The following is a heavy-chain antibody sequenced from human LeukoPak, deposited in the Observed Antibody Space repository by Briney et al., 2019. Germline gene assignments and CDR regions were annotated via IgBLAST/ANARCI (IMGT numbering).Heavy chain of an antibody. D-gene: IGHD1-1*01. CDR3: ARDTNWFDP. CDR1: GGSFSGYY. J-gene: IGHJ5*02. Sequence: SETLSLTCAVYGGSFSGYYWSWIRRPPGKGLEWIGEINHSGSTNYNPSLKSRVTISIDTSKNQFSLKLTSVTAADTAIYYCARDTNWFDPWGLGTLVTVSS. V-gene: IGHV4-34*01. CDR2: INHSGST.